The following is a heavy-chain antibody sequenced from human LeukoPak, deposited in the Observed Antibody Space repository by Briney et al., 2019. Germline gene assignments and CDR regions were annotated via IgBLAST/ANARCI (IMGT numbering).Heavy chain of an antibody. CDR3: ASLRYSGSYSGHYYYYGMDV. J-gene: IGHJ6*02. CDR1: GGSISSSSYY. D-gene: IGHD1-26*01. Sequence: PSETLSLTCTVSGGSISSSSYYWGWIRQPPGKGLECIGSIYYSGSTYYNPSLKSRVTISVDTSKNQFSLKLSSVTAADTAVYYCASLRYSGSYSGHYYYYGMDVWGQGTTVTVSS. V-gene: IGHV4-39*01. CDR2: IYYSGST.